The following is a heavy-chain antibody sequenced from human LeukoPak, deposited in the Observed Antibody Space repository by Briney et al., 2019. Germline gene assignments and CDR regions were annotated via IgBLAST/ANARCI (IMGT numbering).Heavy chain of an antibody. CDR3: ARGYYYDTSDYYRNNWFDP. CDR1: GYTFTSHD. J-gene: IGHJ5*02. Sequence: ASVKVSCKASGYTFTSHDINWVRQATGQGLEWMGWMNPNSGNTGYAQKLQGRVTITRDTSISTAYMELSSLRSEDTAVYYCARGYYYDTSDYYRNNWFDPWGQGTLVTVSS. CDR2: MNPNSGNT. D-gene: IGHD3-22*01. V-gene: IGHV1-8*03.